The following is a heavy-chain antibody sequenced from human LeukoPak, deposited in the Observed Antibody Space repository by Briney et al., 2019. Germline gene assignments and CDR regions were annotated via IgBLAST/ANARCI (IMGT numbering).Heavy chain of an antibody. D-gene: IGHD3-10*01. CDR3: ARANYYGSGSYQHFFDY. V-gene: IGHV4-59*11. CDR2: MYYSGST. J-gene: IGHJ4*02. CDR1: GCSINSLY. Sequence: SETLSLTCTVSGCSINSLYWSWIRQPPGKGLEWIGYMYYSGSTNYNPSLKSRVTISVDTSKNQFSLKLSSVTAADTAVYYCARANYYGSGSYQHFFDYWGQGTLVTVSS.